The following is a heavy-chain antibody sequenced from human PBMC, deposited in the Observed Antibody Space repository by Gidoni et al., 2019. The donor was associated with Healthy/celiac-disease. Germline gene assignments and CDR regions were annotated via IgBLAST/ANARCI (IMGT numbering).Heavy chain of an antibody. Sequence: QVQLVESGGGVVQPGRSLRLSCAASGFTFSSYGMHWVRQAPGKGLEWVAVIWYDGSNKYYADSVKGRFTISRDNSKNTLYLQMNSLRAEDTAVYYCARDQDSSGWYRSEYYFDYWGQGTLVTVSS. CDR1: GFTFSSYG. D-gene: IGHD6-19*01. V-gene: IGHV3-33*01. CDR3: ARDQDSSGWYRSEYYFDY. CDR2: IWYDGSNK. J-gene: IGHJ4*02.